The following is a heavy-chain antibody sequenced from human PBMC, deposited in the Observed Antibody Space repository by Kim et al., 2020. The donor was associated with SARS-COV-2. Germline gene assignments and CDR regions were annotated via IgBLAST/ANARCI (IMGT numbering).Heavy chain of an antibody. J-gene: IGHJ6*02. CDR1: GFTFSTYA. D-gene: IGHD4-17*01. Sequence: GGSLRLSCAASGFTFSTYAMHWVRQAPGKGLEFVSAITSDGLSTYYAKSVKGRFTISRDNSKNTLYLQMGSLRAEDMAVYYCARYGSPAEGYYYYGMDVWGQGTTVTVSS. CDR2: ITSDGLST. CDR3: ARYGSPAEGYYYYGMDV. V-gene: IGHV3-64*01.